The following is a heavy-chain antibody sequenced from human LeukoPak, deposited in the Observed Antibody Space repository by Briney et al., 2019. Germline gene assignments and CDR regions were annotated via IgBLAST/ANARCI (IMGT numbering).Heavy chain of an antibody. CDR1: GFTFSTYW. CDR2: IKQDGSEK. V-gene: IGHV3-7*01. J-gene: IGHJ4*02. Sequence: GGSLRLACAASGFTFSTYWMSWVRQAPGKGLEWVANIKQDGSEKYYVDSVKGRFTISRDSAKNSLYLQMNSLRAEDTAVYYCARVRTTVTYYFDYWGQGTLVTVSS. CDR3: ARVRTTVTYYFDY. D-gene: IGHD4-17*01.